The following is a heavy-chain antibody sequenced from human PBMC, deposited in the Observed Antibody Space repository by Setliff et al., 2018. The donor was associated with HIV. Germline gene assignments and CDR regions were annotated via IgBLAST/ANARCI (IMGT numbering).Heavy chain of an antibody. CDR3: ASQGYYYDSSGYYPFDY. J-gene: IGHJ4*02. CDR2: INPSGGRT. Sequence: ASVKVSCKASGYTFTSYYMHWVRQSPGQGLEWMGIINPSGGRTSYAQKFQGRVTMTRDTSTSTVYMELSSLRSEDTAVYYCASQGYYYDSSGYYPFDYWGQGTLVTVSS. D-gene: IGHD3-22*01. CDR1: GYTFTSYY. V-gene: IGHV1-46*01.